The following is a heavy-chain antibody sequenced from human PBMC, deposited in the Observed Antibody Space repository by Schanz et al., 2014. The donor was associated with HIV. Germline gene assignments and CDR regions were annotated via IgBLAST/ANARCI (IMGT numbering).Heavy chain of an antibody. V-gene: IGHV1-8*02. J-gene: IGHJ6*02. Sequence: QVQLVQSGAEVKKPGASVKVSCKASGYTFTSYGISWVRQAPGQGLEWMGWMNPNSGNTGYAQKFQGRVTMTRNTSITTAYMELSSLRYDDTAVYYCAREPSFSGLDVWGQGTTVIVSS. CDR1: GYTFTSYG. D-gene: IGHD6-6*01. CDR2: MNPNSGNT. CDR3: AREPSFSGLDV.